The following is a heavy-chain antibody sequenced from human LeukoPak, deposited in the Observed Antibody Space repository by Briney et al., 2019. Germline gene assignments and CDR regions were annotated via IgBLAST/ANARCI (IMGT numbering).Heavy chain of an antibody. CDR3: ARELRVAAAGHFDS. J-gene: IGHJ4*02. CDR1: GYIFTGYY. V-gene: IGHV1-2*02. CDR2: INPNSGGT. D-gene: IGHD6-13*01. Sequence: ASVKVSCKASGYIFTGYYMHWVRQAPGQGLEWMGWINPNSGGTNYAQKFQGRVTMTRDTSISTAYMELSRLRSDDTAVYYCARELRVAAAGHFDSWGRGTLVTVSS.